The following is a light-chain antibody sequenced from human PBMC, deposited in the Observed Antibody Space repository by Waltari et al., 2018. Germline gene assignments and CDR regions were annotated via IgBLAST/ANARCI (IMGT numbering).Light chain of an antibody. CDR3: SSYTSSTTLI. CDR2: DVS. CDR1: SSHLGDYNF. V-gene: IGLV2-14*03. J-gene: IGLJ2*01. Sequence: QSALTQPASVFGSPGQSITISCTGTSSHLGDYNFVSWYQQHPGKAPKLMIYDVSLRPSGISSRFSGSKSGNTASLTISGLQAEDEADYHCSSYTSSTTLIFGGGTKLTVL.